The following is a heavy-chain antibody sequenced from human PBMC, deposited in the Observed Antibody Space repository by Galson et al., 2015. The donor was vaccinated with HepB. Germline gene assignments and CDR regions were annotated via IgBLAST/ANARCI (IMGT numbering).Heavy chain of an antibody. D-gene: IGHD1-26*01. CDR1: GFTFDHYW. J-gene: IGHJ4*02. V-gene: IGHV3-74*01. CDR2: INADGSDT. CDR3: ARDSGSYPFDY. Sequence: SLRLSCAASGFTFDHYWIHWVRQAPGKGLMWVSRINADGSDTGYADSGEGRFTISRDNAKSVLYLQMDSLTVADTAVYYCARDSGSYPFDYWGQGTLVTVSS.